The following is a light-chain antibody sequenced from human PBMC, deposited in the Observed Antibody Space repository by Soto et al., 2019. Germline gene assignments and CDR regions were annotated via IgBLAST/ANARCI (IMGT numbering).Light chain of an antibody. Sequence: KVMSQSPATLSVSTGERATLSCRASQSVSNKLVWYQQKPGQAPRLLIYGASSRATGIPDRFSGSGSGTDFTLTISRLEPEDFAVYYCQQYGSLRTFGQGTKVDIK. CDR3: QQYGSLRT. V-gene: IGKV3-20*01. J-gene: IGKJ1*01. CDR2: GAS. CDR1: QSVSNK.